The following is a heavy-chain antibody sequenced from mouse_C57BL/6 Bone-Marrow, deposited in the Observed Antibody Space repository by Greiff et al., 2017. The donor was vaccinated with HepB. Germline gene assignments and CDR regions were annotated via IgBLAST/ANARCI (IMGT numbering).Heavy chain of an antibody. CDR1: GYAFTNYL. D-gene: IGHD1-1*01. CDR3: ARSYYGSRGYWYFDV. CDR2: INPGSGGT. V-gene: IGHV1-54*01. Sequence: QVQLQQSGAELVRPGTSVKVSCKASGYAFTNYLIEWVKQRPGQGLEWIGVINPGSGGTNYNEKFKGKATLTADKSSSTAYMLLSSLTSEDSAVYFCARSYYGSRGYWYFDVWGTGTTVTVSS. J-gene: IGHJ1*03.